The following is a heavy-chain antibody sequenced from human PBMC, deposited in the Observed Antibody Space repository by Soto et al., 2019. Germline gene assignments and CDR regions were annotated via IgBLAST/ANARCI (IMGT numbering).Heavy chain of an antibody. CDR2: ISRNGNSI. CDR3: ARGPLRIYYYYMDV. CDR1: GFTFDDYA. D-gene: IGHD2-15*01. Sequence: EVQLVESGGGLVQPGRSLRVSCAASGFTFDDYAMHWVRQAPGKGLEWVSGISRNGNSIGYADSVRGRFTISRDNAKNSLYLQMNSLRVEDTALYYCARGPLRIYYYYMDVWGKGTTVTVSS. V-gene: IGHV3-9*01. J-gene: IGHJ6*03.